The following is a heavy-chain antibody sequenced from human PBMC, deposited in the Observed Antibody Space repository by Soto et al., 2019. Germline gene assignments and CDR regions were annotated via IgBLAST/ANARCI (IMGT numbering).Heavy chain of an antibody. CDR2: INHSGST. CDR1: GGSFSGYY. Sequence: SETLSLTCAVYGGSFSGYYWSWIRQPPGKGLEWIGEINHSGSTNYNPSLKSRVTISVDTSKNQFSLKLSSVTAADTAVYYCARGRYYDFWSGRTQPKYYFDYWGQGTLVTVSS. J-gene: IGHJ4*02. CDR3: ARGRYYDFWSGRTQPKYYFDY. D-gene: IGHD3-3*01. V-gene: IGHV4-34*01.